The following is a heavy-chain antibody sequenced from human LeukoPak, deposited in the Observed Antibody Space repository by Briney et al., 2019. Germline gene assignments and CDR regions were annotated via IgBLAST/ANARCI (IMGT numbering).Heavy chain of an antibody. CDR3: AREISRFGI. J-gene: IGHJ4*02. CDR1: GFTVSSRNY. D-gene: IGHD3-3*01. Sequence: PGGSLRLSCAASGFTVSSRNYMSGVRPAPGKGLEWVSGIYTGGTTYYTDSVKGRFTISRDNHKNTLYLQMHRLRGEDRAVYYCAREISRFGIWGQGTLVTVSS. V-gene: IGHV3-66*01. CDR2: IYTGGTT.